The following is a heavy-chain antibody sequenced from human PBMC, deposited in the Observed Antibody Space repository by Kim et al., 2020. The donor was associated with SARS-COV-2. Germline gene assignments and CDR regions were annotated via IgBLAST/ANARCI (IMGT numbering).Heavy chain of an antibody. Sequence: ASVKVSCKASGYTFTSYGISWVRQAPGQGLEWMGWISAYNGNTNYAQKLQGRVTMTTDTSTSTAYMDLRSLRSDDTAVYYCARAESGPGWVQTLDPGYFDYWGQGTLVTVSS. CDR3: ARAESGPGWVQTLDPGYFDY. D-gene: IGHD1-1*01. V-gene: IGHV1-18*04. CDR1: GYTFTSYG. CDR2: ISAYNGNT. J-gene: IGHJ4*02.